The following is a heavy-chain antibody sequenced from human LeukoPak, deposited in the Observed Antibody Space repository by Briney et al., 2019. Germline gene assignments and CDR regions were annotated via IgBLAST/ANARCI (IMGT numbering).Heavy chain of an antibody. D-gene: IGHD4-17*01. J-gene: IGHJ4*02. Sequence: QTGGSLRLSCAASGFTFSSYGMHWVRQAPGKGLEWVAVIWYDGSNKYYADSVKGRFTISRDNSKNTLYLQMNSLRAEDTGVYYCAKVLVYGDYGHFDYWGQGALVTVSS. CDR3: AKVLVYGDYGHFDY. CDR1: GFTFSSYG. CDR2: IWYDGSNK. V-gene: IGHV3-33*06.